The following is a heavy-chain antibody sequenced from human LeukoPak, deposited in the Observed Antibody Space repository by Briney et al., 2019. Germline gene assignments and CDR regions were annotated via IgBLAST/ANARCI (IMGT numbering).Heavy chain of an antibody. Sequence: GESLKISCKASGYRFTSYWIGWVRQMPGKGLEWMGLIFPVNSDIRYSPSFQGQVTISADKSISAAYLQWSSLKASDTAMYYCARPRSTGTIDAFDIWGQGTMVTVSS. D-gene: IGHD1-1*01. CDR3: ARPRSTGTIDAFDI. J-gene: IGHJ3*02. CDR1: GYRFTSYW. V-gene: IGHV5-51*01. CDR2: IFPVNSDI.